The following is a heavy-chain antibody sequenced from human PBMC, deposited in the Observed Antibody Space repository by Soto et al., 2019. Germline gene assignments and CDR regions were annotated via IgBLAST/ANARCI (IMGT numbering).Heavy chain of an antibody. CDR3: ARAAPPTYSGYDGS. J-gene: IGHJ4*02. CDR2: IIPILGIA. V-gene: IGHV1-69*02. CDR1: GCTFSIYT. D-gene: IGHD5-12*01. Sequence: QVQLVQSGAEVKKPGSSVKVACKAAGCTFSIYTISWVRQAPGQGLEWMGRIIPILGIANYAQKFQGRVTITADKSSSTAYMELSSLRSEDTAVYYCARAAPPTYSGYDGSWGQGTLVTVAS.